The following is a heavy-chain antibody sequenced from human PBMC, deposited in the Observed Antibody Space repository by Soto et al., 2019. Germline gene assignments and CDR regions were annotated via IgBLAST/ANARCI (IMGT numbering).Heavy chain of an antibody. J-gene: IGHJ3*02. CDR1: GYTFTFRY. CDR2: ITPFKSDT. CDR3: ARSPFAGSDVFDI. Sequence: QMQLVQSGAEVKKTGSSVKVSCKASGYTFTFRYLHWVRQAPGQALEWMGWITPFKSDTNYAQKFQDRVTITRDRSVSTAYMELSNLRSDDTAMYYCARSPFAGSDVFDIWGQGTMVTVSS. V-gene: IGHV1-45*02. D-gene: IGHD1-1*01.